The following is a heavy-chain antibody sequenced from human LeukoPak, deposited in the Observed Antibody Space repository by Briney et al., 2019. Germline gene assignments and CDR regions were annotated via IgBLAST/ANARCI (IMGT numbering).Heavy chain of an antibody. V-gene: IGHV4-39*06. J-gene: IGHJ6*03. CDR3: ASEPRLYDFWSGFDYYYYMDV. CDR1: GGSISSSSYY. Sequence: SETLSLTCTVSGGSISSSSYYWGWIRQPPGKGLEWIGSIYYSGSTYYNPSLKSRVTISVDTSKNQFPLKLSSVTAADTAVYYCASEPRLYDFWSGFDYYYYMDVWGKGTTVTVSS. D-gene: IGHD3-3*01. CDR2: IYYSGST.